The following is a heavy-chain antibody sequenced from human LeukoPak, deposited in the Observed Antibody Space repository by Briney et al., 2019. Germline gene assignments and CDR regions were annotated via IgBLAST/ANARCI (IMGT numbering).Heavy chain of an antibody. CDR3: ARSVSVRYMDV. J-gene: IGHJ6*03. CDR1: GFTFSSYA. Sequence: GGSLRLSCAASGFTFSSYAMHWVRQAPGKGLEWVAVISYDGSNKYYADSVKGRFIISRDNSKNTLYLQMNSLRAEDTAVYYCARSVSVRYMDVWGKGTTVTVSS. V-gene: IGHV3-30*01. CDR2: ISYDGSNK. D-gene: IGHD5/OR15-5a*01.